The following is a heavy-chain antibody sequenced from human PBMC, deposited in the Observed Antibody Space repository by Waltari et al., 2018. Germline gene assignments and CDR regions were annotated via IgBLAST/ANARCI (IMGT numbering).Heavy chain of an antibody. J-gene: IGHJ6*03. CDR1: GFTFTSSA. CDR3: AADPGGSYPYYYYYMDV. D-gene: IGHD1-26*01. V-gene: IGHV1-58*01. Sequence: QMQLVQSGPEVKKPGTSVKVSCKASGFTFTSSAVQWVRQARGQRLEWIGWIVVGSGNTTYAQKCKERVTMTRDMSTSTAYMELSSLRCEDTAVYYCAADPGGSYPYYYYYMDVWGKGTTVTVSS. CDR2: IVVGSGNT.